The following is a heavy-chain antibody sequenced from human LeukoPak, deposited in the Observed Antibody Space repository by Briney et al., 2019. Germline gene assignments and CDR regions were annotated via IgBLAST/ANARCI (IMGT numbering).Heavy chain of an antibody. CDR1: GDSISSSTYY. D-gene: IGHD1-14*01. J-gene: IGHJ4*02. CDR2: LYYSGST. V-gene: IGHV4-39*01. Sequence: PSATLSLTCSVSGDSISSSTYYWGWIRQPPGKGLEWIGSLYYSGSTYYNPSLKGRVTFSVDTSKNQFSLNLSSVTAADTAVYYCAVSQRFAEPPGDWGQGTLVTVSS. CDR3: AVSQRFAEPPGD.